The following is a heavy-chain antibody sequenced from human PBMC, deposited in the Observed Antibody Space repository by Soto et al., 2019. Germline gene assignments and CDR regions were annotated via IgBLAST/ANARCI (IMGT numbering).Heavy chain of an antibody. D-gene: IGHD1-26*01. V-gene: IGHV3-23*01. CDR1: GFTFSSYA. Sequence: GGSLRLSCAASGFTFSSYAMSWVRQAPGKGLEWVSAISGSGGSTYYADSVKGRFTISRDNSKNTLYLQMNSLRAEGAAVYYCEKVEGIVGAAGAFDIWGQGTMVTVSS. CDR3: EKVEGIVGAAGAFDI. J-gene: IGHJ3*02. CDR2: ISGSGGST.